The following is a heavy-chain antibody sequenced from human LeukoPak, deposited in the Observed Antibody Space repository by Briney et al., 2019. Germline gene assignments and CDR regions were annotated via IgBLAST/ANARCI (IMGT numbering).Heavy chain of an antibody. J-gene: IGHJ4*02. V-gene: IGHV1-18*01. CDR2: ISAYNGNT. D-gene: IGHD3-22*01. Sequence: ASVKVSCKASGYTFTSYGISWVRQAPGQGLEWMGWISAYNGNTNYAQKLQGRVTMTTDTSTSTAYMELRSLRSDDTAVYYCARVYYDSSGPSPYYFDYWGQGTLVTVSS. CDR1: GYTFTSYG. CDR3: ARVYYDSSGPSPYYFDY.